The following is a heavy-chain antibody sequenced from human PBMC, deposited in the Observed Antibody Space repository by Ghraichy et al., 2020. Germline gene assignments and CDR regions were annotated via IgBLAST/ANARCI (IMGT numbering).Heavy chain of an antibody. CDR3: ARTGGSGSSWYRVVWYFDL. J-gene: IGHJ2*01. CDR2: IYHSGST. D-gene: IGHD6-13*01. CDR1: GYSISSGYY. V-gene: IGHV4-38-2*02. Sequence: SETLSLTCTVSGYSISSGYYWGWIRQPPGKGLEWIGSIYHSGSTYYNPSLKSRVTISVDTSKNQFSLKLSSVTAADTAVYYCARTGGSGSSWYRVVWYFDLWGRGTLVTVSS.